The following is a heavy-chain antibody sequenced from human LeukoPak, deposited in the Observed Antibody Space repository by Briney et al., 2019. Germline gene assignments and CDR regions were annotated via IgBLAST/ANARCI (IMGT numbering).Heavy chain of an antibody. V-gene: IGHV1-2*02. J-gene: IGHJ4*02. Sequence: ASVKVSCKASGYTFTGYYMHWVRQAPGQGLECMGWINPNSGGTNYAQKFQARVTMTRVTSISTAYMELSRLRSDDTAVYYCARGEGSGTSGTYINYWGQGTLVTVSS. CDR1: GYTFTGYY. D-gene: IGHD3-10*01. CDR3: ARGEGSGTSGTYINY. CDR2: INPNSGGT.